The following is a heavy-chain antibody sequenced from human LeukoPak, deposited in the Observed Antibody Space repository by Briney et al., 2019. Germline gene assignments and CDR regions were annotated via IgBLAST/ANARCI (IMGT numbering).Heavy chain of an antibody. J-gene: IGHJ4*02. CDR3: AREYSGSSTPEDY. CDR1: GFTFSSYS. V-gene: IGHV3-21*01. Sequence: GGSLRLSCAASGFTFSSYSMNWVRQAPGKGLEWVSSISSSSSYIYYADSVKGRFTISRDNAKNSLYLQMNSLRAEDTAVYYCAREYSGSSTPEDYWGQGTLVTVSS. CDR2: ISSSSSYI. D-gene: IGHD1-26*01.